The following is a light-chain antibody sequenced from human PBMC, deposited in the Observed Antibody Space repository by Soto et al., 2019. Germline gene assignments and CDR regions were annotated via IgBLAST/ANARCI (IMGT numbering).Light chain of an antibody. CDR3: NDYGGAPYT. Sequence: EIVLTQSPGTLSLSPGERATLSCRASQSVNRNYIAWYQQKRGQAHRLLIYDASSRATGIQDRFSGSGSGTDFTLTIRRLEPEDCAVYYCNDYGGAPYTFGQGTKVDIK. V-gene: IGKV3-20*01. CDR1: QSVNRNY. J-gene: IGKJ2*01. CDR2: DAS.